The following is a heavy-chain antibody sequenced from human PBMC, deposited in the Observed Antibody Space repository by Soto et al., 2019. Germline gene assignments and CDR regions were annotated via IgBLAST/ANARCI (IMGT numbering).Heavy chain of an antibody. CDR2: IYYSSKWFH. V-gene: IGHV6-1*01. J-gene: IGHJ6*02. CDR3: ARVHCSAGTCLDGLDF. CDR1: GDSVSSNGAC. Sequence: PSQTLSLTCVISGDSVSSNGACWNWIRQSPSRGLQWLGRIYYSSKWFHDYAASVESRMAINPDTSRNQFSLQLNYVTPEDTAVYYCARVHCSAGTCLDGLDFWGQGTTVTVSS. D-gene: IGHD2-15*01.